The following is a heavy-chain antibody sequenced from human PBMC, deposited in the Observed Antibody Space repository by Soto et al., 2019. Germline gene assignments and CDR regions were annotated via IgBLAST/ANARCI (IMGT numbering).Heavy chain of an antibody. J-gene: IGHJ6*02. CDR2: IYPGDSDT. D-gene: IGHD2-2*01. CDR3: ARHSTQQGMDV. Sequence: GESLKISCKGSGYSYSSYWIAWVRQMPGKGLECMGIIYPGDSDTRYSPSFQGQVTISVDKYTTTAYVTWSSLKPSDTGTYYGARHSTQQGMDVWGQETTVTVSS. CDR1: GYSYSSYW. V-gene: IGHV5-51*01.